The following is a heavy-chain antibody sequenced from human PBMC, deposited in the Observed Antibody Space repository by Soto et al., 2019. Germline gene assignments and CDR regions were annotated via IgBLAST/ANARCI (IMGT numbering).Heavy chain of an antibody. D-gene: IGHD6-6*01. CDR1: GGSISSYY. Sequence: SETLSLTCTVSGGSISSYYWSWIRQPPGKGLEWIGYIYYSGSTNYNPSLKSRVTISVDTSKNQFSLKLSSVTAADTAVYYCARRAARPGSDYFDYWGQETLVTVSS. CDR2: IYYSGST. V-gene: IGHV4-59*01. J-gene: IGHJ4*02. CDR3: ARRAARPGSDYFDY.